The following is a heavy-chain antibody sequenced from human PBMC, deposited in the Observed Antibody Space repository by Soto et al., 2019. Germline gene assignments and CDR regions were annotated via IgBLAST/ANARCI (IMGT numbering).Heavy chain of an antibody. V-gene: IGHV4-31*03. D-gene: IGHD2-15*01. J-gene: IGHJ4*02. CDR1: GGSISSSGYY. Sequence: SETLSLTCTVSGGSISSSGYYWSWIRQHPGKGLEWIGYIYYSGSTYYNPSLKSRVTISVDTSKNQFSLKLSSVTAADTAVYYCARVYCSGGSCYGIDYWGQGTLVTVSS. CDR3: ARVYCSGGSCYGIDY. CDR2: IYYSGST.